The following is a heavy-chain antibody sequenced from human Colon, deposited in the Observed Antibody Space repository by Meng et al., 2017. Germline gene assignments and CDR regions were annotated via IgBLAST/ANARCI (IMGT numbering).Heavy chain of an antibody. J-gene: IGHJ3*02. V-gene: IGHV6-1*01. D-gene: IGHD3-22*01. CDR1: GDSVSSNSAA. Sequence: SQTLSLTCAISGDSVSSNSAAWNWIRQSPSRGLEWLGRTYYRSKWYNDYAVSVKSRITINPDTSKNQFSLQLNSVTPEDTAVYYCARDSNYYDSSGYLKAFDTWGQGTMVTVSS. CDR3: ARDSNYYDSSGYLKAFDT. CDR2: TYYRSKWYN.